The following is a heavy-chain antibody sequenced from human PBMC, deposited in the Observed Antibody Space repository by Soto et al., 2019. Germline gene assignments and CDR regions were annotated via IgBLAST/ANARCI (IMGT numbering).Heavy chain of an antibody. J-gene: IGHJ5*02. CDR3: ARDGSEDSSGYYYVS. D-gene: IGHD3-22*01. Sequence: ASVKVSCKAPGDAFTSYYMHWVRQAPGHGLEWMGVINPNGGSTRFAQKFQGRVTMTSDTSTSTVYMELRGLTSEDTAVYYCARDGSEDSSGYYYVSWGQGTLVTVSS. CDR2: INPNGGST. CDR1: GDAFTSYY. V-gene: IGHV1-46*01.